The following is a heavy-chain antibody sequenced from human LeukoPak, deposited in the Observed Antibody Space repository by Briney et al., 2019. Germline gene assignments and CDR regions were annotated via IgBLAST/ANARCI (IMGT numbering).Heavy chain of an antibody. CDR1: GFTFSSYA. Sequence: GGSLRLSCAASGFTFSSYAMSWVRQGPGKGLEWVSYISKSSDRIYHADSVKGRFTISRDNAKNSLYLQMDSLRAEDTAVYYCARDLLNDEGSSYFFDQWGQGTLVTVSS. J-gene: IGHJ4*02. CDR3: ARDLLNDEGSSYFFDQ. V-gene: IGHV3-48*04. D-gene: IGHD2-2*01. CDR2: ISKSSDRI.